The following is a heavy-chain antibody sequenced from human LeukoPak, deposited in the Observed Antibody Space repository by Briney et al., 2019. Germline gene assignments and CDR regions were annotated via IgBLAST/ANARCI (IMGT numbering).Heavy chain of an antibody. CDR2: ISYDGSNK. CDR1: GFTFSSYA. Sequence: GGSLRLSCAASGFTFSSYAMHWVRQAPGKGLEWVSVISYDGSNKYYADSVKGRFTISRDNSKNTLYLQMNSLRAEDTAVYYCARDWGPTKDYGLDAFDIWGQGTMVTVSS. D-gene: IGHD4-17*01. CDR3: ARDWGPTKDYGLDAFDI. J-gene: IGHJ3*02. V-gene: IGHV3-30-3*01.